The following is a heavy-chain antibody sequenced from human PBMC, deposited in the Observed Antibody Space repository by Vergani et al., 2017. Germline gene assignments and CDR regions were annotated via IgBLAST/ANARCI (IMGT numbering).Heavy chain of an antibody. CDR2: ISGSSSYV. J-gene: IGHJ4*02. CDR1: GFSFSSYS. CDR3: ARGLWDCTHIRCSPPSY. Sequence: EVQLVESGGGLVKPGGSLRLYCAASGFSFSSYSMNWVRQAPGKGLEWVASISGSSSYVFYRDSVEGRFTITRDNAKKSVYLQMNSLRAEDTAMYFCARGLWDCTHIRCSPPSYWVQGTQVTVSS. V-gene: IGHV3-21*02. D-gene: IGHD2-8*01.